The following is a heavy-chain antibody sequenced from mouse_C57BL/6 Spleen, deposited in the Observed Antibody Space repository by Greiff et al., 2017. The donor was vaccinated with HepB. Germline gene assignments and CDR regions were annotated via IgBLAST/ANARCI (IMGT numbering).Heavy chain of an antibody. Sequence: VQLQQSGPELAKPGASVKMSCKTSGYTFTSYWMHWVKQRPGQGLEWIGAIYPGNSDTSYNQKFKGKAKLTADTSASTAYMQLSSLTNEDSAVYFCANLYDGSLVYAMDYWGQGTSVTVSS. V-gene: IGHV1-5*01. CDR1: GYTFTSYW. CDR3: ANLYDGSLVYAMDY. CDR2: IYPGNSDT. J-gene: IGHJ4*01. D-gene: IGHD2-3*01.